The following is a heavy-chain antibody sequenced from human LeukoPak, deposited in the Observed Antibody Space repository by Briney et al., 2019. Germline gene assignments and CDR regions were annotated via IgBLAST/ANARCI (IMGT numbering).Heavy chain of an antibody. CDR1: GGTFSSYA. D-gene: IGHD3-10*01. J-gene: IGHJ4*02. CDR2: IIPIFGTA. CDR3: ARTTYYYGSGGYYLDY. Sequence: ASVKVSCKASGGTFSSYAISWVRQAPGQGLEWMGGIIPIFGTANYAQKFQGRVTITADESTSTAYMELSSLRSEDTAVYYCARTTYYYGSGGYYLDYWGQGTLVTVSS. V-gene: IGHV1-69*13.